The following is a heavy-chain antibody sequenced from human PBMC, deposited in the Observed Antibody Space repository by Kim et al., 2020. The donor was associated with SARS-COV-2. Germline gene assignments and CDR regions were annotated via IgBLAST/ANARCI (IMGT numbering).Heavy chain of an antibody. CDR2: INHSGST. J-gene: IGHJ4*02. Sequence: SETLSLTCAVYGGSFSGYYWSWIRQPPGKGLEWIGEINHSGSTNYNPSLKSRVTISVDTSKNQFSLKLSSVTAADTAVYYCARGGGGSGQSYWGQGTLVTVSS. V-gene: IGHV4-34*01. D-gene: IGHD5-12*01. CDR3: ARGGGGSGQSY. CDR1: GGSFSGYY.